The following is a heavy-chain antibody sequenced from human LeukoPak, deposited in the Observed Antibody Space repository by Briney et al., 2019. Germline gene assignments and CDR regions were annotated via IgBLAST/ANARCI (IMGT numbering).Heavy chain of an antibody. V-gene: IGHV4-38-2*02. CDR1: GYSISSSYY. CDR2: IYYSGST. CDR3: ARAADYDILTGSFDY. J-gene: IGHJ4*02. Sequence: SETLSLTCTVSGYSISSSYYWGWIRQPPGKGLEWIGSIYYSGSTYYNPSLKSRVTISVDTSKNQFSLKLSSVTAADTAVYYCARAADYDILTGSFDYWGQGTLVTVSS. D-gene: IGHD3-9*01.